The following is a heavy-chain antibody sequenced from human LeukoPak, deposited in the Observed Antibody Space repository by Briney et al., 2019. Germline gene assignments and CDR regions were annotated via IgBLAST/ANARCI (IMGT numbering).Heavy chain of an antibody. J-gene: IGHJ4*02. V-gene: IGHV4-34*01. CDR1: GGSFSGYY. D-gene: IGHD2-15*01. Sequence: SETLSLTCAVYGGSFSGYYWSWIRQPPGKGLEWIGEINHSGSTNYNPSLKSRVTISVDTSKNQFSLKLSSVTAADTAVYYCARGRCSGGSCYSKRSGGYYFDYWGQGTLVTVSS. CDR2: INHSGST. CDR3: ARGRCSGGSCYSKRSGGYYFDY.